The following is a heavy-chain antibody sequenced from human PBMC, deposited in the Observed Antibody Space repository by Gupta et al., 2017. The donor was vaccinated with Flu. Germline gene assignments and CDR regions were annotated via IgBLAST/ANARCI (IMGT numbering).Heavy chain of an antibody. V-gene: IGHV1-8*01. Sequence: QVQLVQSGAEVKKPGASVKVSCKASGYAFNTFDINWVRQATGQGLEWVGWMNPNSGETGYAQKFQGRVTMTRDISTNTAYLELRSLSSADTATYYCARRVGIYCSGTSCYFDNWGQGTLVTASS. D-gene: IGHD2-15*01. CDR2: MNPNSGET. CDR1: GYAFNTFD. CDR3: ARRVGIYCSGTSCYFDN. J-gene: IGHJ4*02.